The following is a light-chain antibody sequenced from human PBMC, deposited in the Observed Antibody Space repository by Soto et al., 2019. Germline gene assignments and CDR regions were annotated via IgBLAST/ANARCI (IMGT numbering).Light chain of an antibody. CDR3: ATWDSSLSAVV. Sequence: QSVLTQPPSVSAAPGQKVTISCSGRSSNIGNNYVSWYQQLPGTAPKLLIYENNKRPSGIPDRFSGSKSGTSATLGITGLQTGDEADYYCATWDSSLSAVVFGGGTKLTVL. CDR2: ENN. V-gene: IGLV1-51*02. J-gene: IGLJ2*01. CDR1: SSNIGNNY.